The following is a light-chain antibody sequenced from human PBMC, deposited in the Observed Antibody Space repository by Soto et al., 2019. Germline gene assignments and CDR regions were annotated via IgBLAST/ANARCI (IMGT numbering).Light chain of an antibody. Sequence: QSALTQPPSASGTPGQRVTIACSGSNSNIGSNPVYWYLQLPGTAPKLLIYRSTQRPSGVPDRFSGSKSGTSASLAISGLRFEDEADYYCAAWDDSLSGVVFGGGTKVTVL. CDR2: RST. J-gene: IGLJ2*01. CDR3: AAWDDSLSGVV. V-gene: IGLV1-47*01. CDR1: NSNIGSNP.